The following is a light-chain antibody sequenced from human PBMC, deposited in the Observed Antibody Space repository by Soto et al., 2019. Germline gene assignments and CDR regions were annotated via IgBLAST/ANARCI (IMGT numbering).Light chain of an antibody. V-gene: IGLV2-14*03. CDR2: DIR. J-gene: IGLJ1*01. CDR1: SSDVGGYKY. CDR3: RSYTSSSTRV. Sequence: QSALTQPASVSGSPGQSITISCTGTSSDVGGYKYVSWYQQHPGKAPKLMIYDIRNRPSGVSNRFSGSTSANTASLTISGLPAEEEAYYCCRSYTSSSTRVFGTGTKLTVL.